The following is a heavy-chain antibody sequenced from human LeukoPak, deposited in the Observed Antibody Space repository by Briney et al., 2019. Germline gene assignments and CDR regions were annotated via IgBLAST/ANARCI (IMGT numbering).Heavy chain of an antibody. Sequence: ASVKVSCKASGYTFTGYYMHWVRQAPGQGLEWMGRINPNSGGTNYAQKFQGRVTMTRDTSIGTAYMELSRLRSDDTAVYYCARAEMPPAAPYNWFDPWGQGTLVTVSS. CDR3: ARAEMPPAAPYNWFDP. CDR2: INPNSGGT. D-gene: IGHD2-2*01. J-gene: IGHJ5*02. CDR1: GYTFTGYY. V-gene: IGHV1-2*06.